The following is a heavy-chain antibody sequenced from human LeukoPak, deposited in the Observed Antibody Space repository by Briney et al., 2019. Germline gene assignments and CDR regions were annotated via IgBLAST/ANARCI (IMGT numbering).Heavy chain of an antibody. CDR3: GLIPWCSSTSGYDY. CDR1: GFTFSSYG. D-gene: IGHD2-2*01. J-gene: IGHJ4*02. V-gene: IGHV3-30*03. CDR2: ISYDGSNK. Sequence: PGRSLRLSCAASGFTFSSYGMHWVRQAPGKGLEWVAVISYDGSNKYYADSVKGRFTISRDNSKNTLYLKMNSLRAEATAVYYCGLIPWCSSTSGYDYWGQGTPVTVSS.